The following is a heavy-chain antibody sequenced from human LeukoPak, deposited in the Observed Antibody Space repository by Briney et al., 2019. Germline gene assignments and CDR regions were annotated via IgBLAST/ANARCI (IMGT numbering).Heavy chain of an antibody. Sequence: GGSLRLSCAASGFTFSSYAMHWVRQAPGKGLEWVAVISYDGSNKYYADSVKGRFTTSRDNSKNTLYLQMNSLRAEDTAVYYCARNPTKPDAFDIWGQGTMVTVSS. J-gene: IGHJ3*02. V-gene: IGHV3-30-3*01. CDR1: GFTFSSYA. CDR2: ISYDGSNK. D-gene: IGHD1-26*01. CDR3: ARNPTKPDAFDI.